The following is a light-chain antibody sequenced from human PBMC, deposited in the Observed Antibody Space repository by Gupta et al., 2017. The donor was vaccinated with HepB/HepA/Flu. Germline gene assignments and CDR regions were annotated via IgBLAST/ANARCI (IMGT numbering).Light chain of an antibody. J-gene: IGKJ4*01. V-gene: IGKV3-15*01. Sequence: EIVMTQSPPTLSVSPGERATLSCRASQSVNTNLAWYQQKPGQAPRLIICGASTRATASPARFSGSGSGTEFTLTISSLQSEDFAVYYCQQSNNWPLTFGGGTKVEIK. CDR1: QSVNTN. CDR2: GAS. CDR3: QQSNNWPLT.